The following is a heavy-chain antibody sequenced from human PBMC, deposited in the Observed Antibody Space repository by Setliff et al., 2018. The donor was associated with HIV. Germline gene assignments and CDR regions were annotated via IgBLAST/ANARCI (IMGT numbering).Heavy chain of an antibody. CDR1: GFTFSSSW. J-gene: IGHJ3*02. D-gene: IGHD3-22*01. CDR2: IKGDGSQK. V-gene: IGHV3-7*01. CDR3: AREPTYYYDSSGPYDAFEI. Sequence: GGSLRLSCVASGFTFSSSWMSWVRQAPGKGLEWVANIKGDGSQKYYVDFVKGRFTLSRDNAKNSLYLQMSSLRAEDTALYYCAREPTYYYDSSGPYDAFEIWGQGTTVTVSS.